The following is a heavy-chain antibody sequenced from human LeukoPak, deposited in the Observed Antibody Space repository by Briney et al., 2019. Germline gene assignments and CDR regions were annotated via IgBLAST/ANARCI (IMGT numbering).Heavy chain of an antibody. J-gene: IGHJ5*02. V-gene: IGHV3-23*01. D-gene: IGHD4-11*01. Sequence: GGSLRLSCAASGFTFSSYAMSWVRQAPGKGLEWVSSISSGGGSTYYAASAKGRFTISRDNSRNTLYLQMNSLRAEDAAVYYCAKDRTGNYVAWFDPWGQGTLVTVSS. CDR2: ISSGGGST. CDR1: GFTFSSYA. CDR3: AKDRTGNYVAWFDP.